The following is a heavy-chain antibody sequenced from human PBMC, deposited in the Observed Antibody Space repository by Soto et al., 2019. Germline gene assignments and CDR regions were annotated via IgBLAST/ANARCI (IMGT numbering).Heavy chain of an antibody. J-gene: IGHJ6*01. V-gene: IGHV3-23*01. CDR1: GFTFSSYA. Sequence: PGGSLRLSCAASGFTFSSYAMSWVRQAAGKGLEWVSAMSGSGGSTYYADSVKGRFTISRDNSKNTLYLQMNSLRAEETAVYYCATVGHPMIYRDYYYGMDVWGRVNKVTVSS. CDR2: MSGSGGST. CDR3: ATVGHPMIYRDYYYGMDV. D-gene: IGHD3-22*01.